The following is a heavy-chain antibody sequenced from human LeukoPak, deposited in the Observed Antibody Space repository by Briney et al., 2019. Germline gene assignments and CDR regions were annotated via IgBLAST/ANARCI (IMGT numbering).Heavy chain of an antibody. Sequence: PSETLSLTCTVSGGSISSYYWSWIRQSPGKGLEWIGYIYYDGSTNYNPSLRGRVTISVDTPKNQFPLKLSSVTAAETAVYYCAREGRYRYGYNEYHLYMDIWGKGTTVTVSS. D-gene: IGHD5-18*01. CDR2: IYYDGST. CDR3: AREGRYRYGYNEYHLYMDI. J-gene: IGHJ6*03. V-gene: IGHV4-59*12. CDR1: GGSISSYY.